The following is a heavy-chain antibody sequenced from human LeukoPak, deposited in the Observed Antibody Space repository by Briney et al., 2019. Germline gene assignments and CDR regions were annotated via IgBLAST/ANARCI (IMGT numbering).Heavy chain of an antibody. J-gene: IGHJ2*01. V-gene: IGHV4-30-4*01. CDR3: AREVVVLPAARLGWYFDL. CDR1: GGSINSNDYN. D-gene: IGHD2-2*01. Sequence: PSETLSLTCTVSGGSINSNDYNWSWIRQPPGKGLEWIGYIYYSGSAYYNPSLKSRLTISVDTSKNQFSLMLTSVTAADTAVYYCAREVVVLPAARLGWYFDLWGRGTLVTVSS. CDR2: IYYSGSA.